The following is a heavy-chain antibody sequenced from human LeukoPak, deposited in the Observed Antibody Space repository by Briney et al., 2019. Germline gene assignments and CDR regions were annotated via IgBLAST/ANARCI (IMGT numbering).Heavy chain of an antibody. J-gene: IGHJ6*03. CDR2: IIPIFGTA. D-gene: IGHD6-6*01. CDR1: GGTFSSYA. V-gene: IGHV1-69*05. Sequence: SVKVSCKASGGTFSSYAISWVRQAPGQGLKWMGGIIPIFGTANYAQKFQGRVTITTDESTSTAYMELSSLRSEDTAVYYCASALDPIAARPDYYYYYMDVWGKGTTVTASS. CDR3: ASALDPIAARPDYYYYYMDV.